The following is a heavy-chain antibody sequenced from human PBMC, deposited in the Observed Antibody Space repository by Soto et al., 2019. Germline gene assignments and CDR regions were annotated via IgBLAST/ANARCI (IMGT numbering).Heavy chain of an antibody. CDR2: IYYSGST. V-gene: IGHV4-59*01. CDR1: GGSISSYY. Sequence: SETLSLTCTVSGGSISSYYWSWIRQPPGKGLEWIGYIYYSGSTNYNPSLKGRVTISVDTSKNQFSLKLSSVTAADTAVYYCAGDRGPHGNKYFDYWGQGTRVTVVS. D-gene: IGHD3-10*01. J-gene: IGHJ4*02. CDR3: AGDRGPHGNKYFDY.